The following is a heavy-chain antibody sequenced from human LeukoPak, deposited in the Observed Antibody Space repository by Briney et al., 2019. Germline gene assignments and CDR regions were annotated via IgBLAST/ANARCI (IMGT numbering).Heavy chain of an antibody. CDR3: ARGRSIVGATRGDDAFDI. D-gene: IGHD1-26*01. CDR1: GYTFTSYG. J-gene: IGHJ3*02. CDR2: ISAYNGNT. V-gene: IGHV1-18*01. Sequence: ASVKVSCKASGYTFTSYGISWVRHAPGQGLEWMGWISAYNGNTNYAQKLQGRVTMTTDTSTSTAYMELRSLRSDDTAVYYCARGRSIVGATRGDDAFDIWGQGTMVTVSS.